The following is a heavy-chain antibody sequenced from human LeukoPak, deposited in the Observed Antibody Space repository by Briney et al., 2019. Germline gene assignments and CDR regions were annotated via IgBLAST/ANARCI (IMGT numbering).Heavy chain of an antibody. CDR3: ASDPPWENDAFDI. V-gene: IGHV3-7*01. CDR1: GFTFSSYG. CDR2: IKPDGRKT. D-gene: IGHD1-26*01. J-gene: IGHJ3*02. Sequence: GGSLRLSCAASGFTFSSYGMHWVRQAPGKGLEWVANIKPDGRKTYYVNSVKGRFTISRDNAKNSLYLQMNSLRADDTAVYFCASDPPWENDAFDIWGQGTMVTVSS.